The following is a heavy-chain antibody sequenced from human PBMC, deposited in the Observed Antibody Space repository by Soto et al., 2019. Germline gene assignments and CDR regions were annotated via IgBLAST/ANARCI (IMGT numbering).Heavy chain of an antibody. CDR1: GFTFSSYS. CDR3: ARVVVAATIVDAFDI. D-gene: IGHD2-15*01. CDR2: NSSSSSYI. V-gene: IGHV3-21*01. Sequence: GGSLRLSCAASGFTFSSYSMNWVRQAPGKGLEWDSSNSSSSSYIYYADSVKGRFTISRDNAKNSLYLQMNSLIAEDTAVYYCARVVVAATIVDAFDIWGQGTMVTVSS. J-gene: IGHJ3*02.